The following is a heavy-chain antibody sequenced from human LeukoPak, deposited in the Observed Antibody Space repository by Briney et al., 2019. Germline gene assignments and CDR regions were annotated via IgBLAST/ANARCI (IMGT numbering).Heavy chain of an antibody. V-gene: IGHV1-8*01. CDR2: MNPNSGNT. CDR1: GYTFTSYD. D-gene: IGHD6-19*01. CDR3: ARDSTIAVAGTVGY. Sequence: GASVKVSCKASGYTFTSYDINWVRQATGQGLEWMGWMNPNSGNTGYAQKLQGRVTMTTDTSTSTAYMELRSLRSDGTAVYYCARDSTIAVAGTVGYWGQGTLVTVSS. J-gene: IGHJ4*02.